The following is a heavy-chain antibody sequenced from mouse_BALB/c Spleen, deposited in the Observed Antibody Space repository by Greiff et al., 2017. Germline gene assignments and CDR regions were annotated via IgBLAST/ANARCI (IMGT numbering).Heavy chain of an antibody. CDR2: ISDGGSYT. D-gene: IGHD2-1*01. V-gene: IGHV5-4*02. CDR3: ARGGNYKGAMDY. J-gene: IGHJ4*01. Sequence: EVKLMESGGGLVKPGGSLKLSCAASGFTFSDYYMYWVRQTPEKRLEWVATISDGGSYTYYPDSVKGRFTISRDNAKNNLYLQMSSLKSEDTAMYYCARGGNYKGAMDYWGQGTSVTVSS. CDR1: GFTFSDYY.